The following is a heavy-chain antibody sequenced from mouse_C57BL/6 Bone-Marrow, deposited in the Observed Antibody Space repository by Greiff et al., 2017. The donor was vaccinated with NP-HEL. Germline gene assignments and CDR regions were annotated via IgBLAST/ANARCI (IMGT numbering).Heavy chain of an antibody. Sequence: VQLQQSGAELVRPGASVTLSCKASGYTFTDYEMHWVKQTPVHGLEWIGAIDPETGGTAYNQKFKGKAILTADKSSSTAYMELRSLTSEDSAVYYCTIIRLLAWFAYWDQGTLVTVSA. CDR3: TIIRLLAWFAY. CDR2: IDPETGGT. J-gene: IGHJ3*01. CDR1: GYTFTDYE. V-gene: IGHV1-15*01. D-gene: IGHD3-2*02.